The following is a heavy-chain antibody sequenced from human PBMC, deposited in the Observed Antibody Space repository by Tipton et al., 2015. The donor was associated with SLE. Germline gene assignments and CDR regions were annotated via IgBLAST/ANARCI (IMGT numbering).Heavy chain of an antibody. V-gene: IGHV3-23*01. D-gene: IGHD6-19*01. CDR2: ISGSGGST. J-gene: IGHJ3*02. CDR3: ASTVAGHDAFDI. CDR1: GFTFGDYA. Sequence: SLRLSCTASGFTFGDYAMSWVRQAPGKGLEWVSAISGSGGSTYYADSVKGRFTISRDNSKNTLYLQMNSLRAEDTAVYYCASTVAGHDAFDIWGQGTMVTVSS.